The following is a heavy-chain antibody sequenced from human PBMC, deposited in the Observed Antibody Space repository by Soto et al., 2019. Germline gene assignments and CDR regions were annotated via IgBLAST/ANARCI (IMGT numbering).Heavy chain of an antibody. CDR3: ARKSPNHAFDI. J-gene: IGHJ3*02. V-gene: IGHV3-21*01. Sequence: GGSLRLSCAASGFTFSSYGMHWVRQAPGKGLEWVSSISSSSSYIYYADSVKGRFTISRDNAKNSLYLQMNSLRAEDTAVYYCARKSPNHAFDIWGQGTMVTVSS. CDR2: ISSSSSYI. CDR1: GFTFSSYG.